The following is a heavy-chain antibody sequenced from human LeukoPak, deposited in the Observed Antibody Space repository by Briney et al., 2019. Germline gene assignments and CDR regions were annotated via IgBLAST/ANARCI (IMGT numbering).Heavy chain of an antibody. Sequence: GGSLRLSCAASGFTFGSYGMHWVRQAPGKGLEWVAVIWYDGSNKYYADSVKGRFTISRDNCKNTLYLQMNSLRAEDTAVYYCARESYDSSGSDYWGQGTLVTVSS. D-gene: IGHD3-22*01. CDR2: IWYDGSNK. V-gene: IGHV3-33*01. J-gene: IGHJ4*02. CDR3: ARESYDSSGSDY. CDR1: GFTFGSYG.